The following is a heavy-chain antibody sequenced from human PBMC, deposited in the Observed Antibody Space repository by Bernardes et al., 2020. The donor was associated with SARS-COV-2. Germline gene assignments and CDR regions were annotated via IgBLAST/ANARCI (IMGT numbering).Heavy chain of an antibody. CDR2: T. J-gene: IGHJ4*02. V-gene: IGHV4-39*01. D-gene: IGHD3-22*01. Sequence: THYNPSLKSRATISVDTSKNQFSLKLSSVTDADTAVYYCARRPGVPYYDTVWDYWGQ. CDR3: ARRPGVPYYDTVWDY.